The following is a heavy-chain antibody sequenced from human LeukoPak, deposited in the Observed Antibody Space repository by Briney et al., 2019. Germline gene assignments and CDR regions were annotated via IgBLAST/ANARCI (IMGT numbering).Heavy chain of an antibody. CDR1: GFSFSNYG. CDR2: IGNNGQAK. CDR3: AKEEAWGVNAFDF. J-gene: IGHJ4*02. V-gene: IGHV3-30*18. Sequence: GGSLRLSCVASGFSFSNYGIHWVRQAPGKGLEWVAVIGNNGQAKYYADSVRGRFTISRDNPENTLYLQMDSLRAEDTAVYYCAKEEAWGVNAFDFWGQGILVTVSS. D-gene: IGHD3-10*01.